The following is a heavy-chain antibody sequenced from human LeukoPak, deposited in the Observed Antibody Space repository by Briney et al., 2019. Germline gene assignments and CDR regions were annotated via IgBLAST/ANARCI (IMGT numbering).Heavy chain of an antibody. CDR2: IKQDGSEK. D-gene: IGHD6-19*01. J-gene: IGHJ4*02. V-gene: IGHV3-7*01. Sequence: WGSLRLSCAASGFTFSSYWMSWVRQAPGKRLEWVANIKQDGSEKYYVDSVKGRFTISRDNAKNSLYLQMNSLRAEDTAVYYCARDVSGAVAGIMQDYWGQGTLVTVSS. CDR3: ARDVSGAVAGIMQDY. CDR1: GFTFSSYW.